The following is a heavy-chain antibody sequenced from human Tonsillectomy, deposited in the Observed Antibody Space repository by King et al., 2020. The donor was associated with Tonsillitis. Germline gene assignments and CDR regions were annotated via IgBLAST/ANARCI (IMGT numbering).Heavy chain of an antibody. CDR1: GYTFTSYY. Sequence: QLVQSGAEVKKPGASVKVSCKASGYTFTSYYMHWVRQAPGQGLEWMGIINPSGGSTSYAQKFQGRVTMTRDTSTSTGYMELSSVRSEDTAVYYCARDRTPDDSSGYFDYWGQGTLVTVSS. J-gene: IGHJ4*02. CDR2: INPSGGST. CDR3: ARDRTPDDSSGYFDY. D-gene: IGHD3-22*01. V-gene: IGHV1-46*01.